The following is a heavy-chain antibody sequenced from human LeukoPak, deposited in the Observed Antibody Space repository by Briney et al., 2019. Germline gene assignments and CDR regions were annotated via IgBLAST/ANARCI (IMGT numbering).Heavy chain of an antibody. CDR1: GGSFSGYY. V-gene: IGHV4-34*01. Sequence: SETLSLTCAVYGGSFSGYYWSWIRQPPGKGLEWIGEINHSGSTNYNPSLKSRATIAVDTSKNQFALKLSSVTAADTAVYHCARQEGRQQPFEYYPHWRQGTLVTVPS. CDR2: INHSGST. J-gene: IGHJ1*01. D-gene: IGHD6-13*01. CDR3: ARQEGRQQPFEYYPH.